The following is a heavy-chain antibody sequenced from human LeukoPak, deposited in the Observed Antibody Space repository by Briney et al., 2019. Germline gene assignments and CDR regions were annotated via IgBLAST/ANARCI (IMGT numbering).Heavy chain of an antibody. CDR2: IRYDGSNK. D-gene: IGHD3-16*01. CDR1: GFTFSSYG. CDR3: AKDWGRVNIAIDY. Sequence: GGSLRLSCAASGFTFSSYGMHWVRQAPGKGLEWVAFIRYDGSNKYYADSVKGRFTISRDNSKNTLYLQMNSLRAEDTAVYYCAKDWGRVNIAIDYWGQGTLVTVSS. V-gene: IGHV3-30*02. J-gene: IGHJ4*02.